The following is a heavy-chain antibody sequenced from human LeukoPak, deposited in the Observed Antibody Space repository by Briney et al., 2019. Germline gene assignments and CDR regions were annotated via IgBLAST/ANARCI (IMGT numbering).Heavy chain of an antibody. CDR1: GGSISTSSYY. Sequence: SETLSLTCTVSGGSISTSSYYWGWSRQPPGKGLEWLGTIYYSGTTYYNPSLKSRVTISVDTSKNQFSLKLNSVTAADTAVYYCARILFSGLGVRTFDIWGPGTMVTVSS. CDR3: ARILFSGLGVRTFDI. J-gene: IGHJ3*02. CDR2: IYYSGTT. V-gene: IGHV4-39*07. D-gene: IGHD3-16*01.